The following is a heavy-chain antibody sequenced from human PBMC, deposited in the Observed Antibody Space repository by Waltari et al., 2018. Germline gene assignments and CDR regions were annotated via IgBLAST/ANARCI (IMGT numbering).Heavy chain of an antibody. CDR1: GFTFRNYD. J-gene: IGHJ4*02. V-gene: IGHV3-23*01. CDR2: ISTGGGIT. Sequence: EVQLLESGGALVQPGESLRLSCAAPGFTFRNYDMTWVRQAPGKGLEWVSHISTGGGITYYADSVKGRFTISRDNSKNTLYLQMNGLRAEDTAVYYCAKPESYPMTLVINAYFDYWGQGTLVTVSS. D-gene: IGHD2-21*01. CDR3: AKPESYPMTLVINAYFDY.